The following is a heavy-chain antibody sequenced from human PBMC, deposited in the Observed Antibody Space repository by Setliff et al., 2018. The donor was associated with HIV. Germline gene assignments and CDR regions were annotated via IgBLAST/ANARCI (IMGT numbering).Heavy chain of an antibody. D-gene: IGHD3-22*01. Sequence: SGPTLVNPPETLTLTCNFSGFSLNSAGMAVGWIRQPPGRALEWLALIYWSGQTRRTPSLKTRLTIVADTSKNQFSLHLNSVTPDDTAVYYCARDPPGDDTDFDVWGQGTLVTVSS. CDR3: ARDPPGDDTDFDV. CDR1: GFSLNSAGMA. CDR2: IYWSGQT. V-gene: IGHV2-5*01. J-gene: IGHJ4*02.